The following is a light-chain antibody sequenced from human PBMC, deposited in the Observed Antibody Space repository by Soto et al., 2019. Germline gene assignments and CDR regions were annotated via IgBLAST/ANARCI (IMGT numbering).Light chain of an antibody. V-gene: IGKV3-20*01. J-gene: IGKJ1*01. CDR3: QQYNNWPPT. CDR1: QSVGNSH. Sequence: ETVLTQSPGTLYFSPGERATLSCRASQSVGNSHVAWYQQRRGLPPRLLIYGASNRATGIPDRFSGSGSGADFTLTINRLEPEDFAVYYCQQYNNWPPTFGQGTKVDIK. CDR2: GAS.